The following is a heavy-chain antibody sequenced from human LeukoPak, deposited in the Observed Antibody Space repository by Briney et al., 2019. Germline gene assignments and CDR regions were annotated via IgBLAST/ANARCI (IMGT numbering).Heavy chain of an antibody. CDR2: IYHSGST. J-gene: IGHJ3*02. CDR3: ARVLQNYYDSSGYSPTPDDAFDI. Sequence: SETLSLTCAVYGGSISSGGYSWSWIRQPPGKGLEWIGYIYHSGSTYYHPSLKSRVTLSVDRSKNQFSLKLSSVTAADTAVYYCARVLQNYYDSSGYSPTPDDAFDIWGQGTMVTVSS. CDR1: GGSISSGGYS. V-gene: IGHV4-30-2*01. D-gene: IGHD3-22*01.